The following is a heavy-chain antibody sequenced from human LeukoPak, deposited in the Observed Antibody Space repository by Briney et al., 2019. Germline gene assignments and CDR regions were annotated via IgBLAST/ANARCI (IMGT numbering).Heavy chain of an antibody. J-gene: IGHJ5*02. V-gene: IGHV3-23*01. D-gene: IGHD2/OR15-2a*01. CDR1: GLIISSYA. CDR2: INGRGDKT. Sequence: GGSLRLSCAASGLIISSYAMSWARQAPGKGLEWVSAINGRGDKTYYADFVKGRFTISRDNSKSTVYLQMNSLRTEDTAVYYCAKDRVSPGFNWFDPWGRGTLATVSS. CDR3: AKDRVSPGFNWFDP.